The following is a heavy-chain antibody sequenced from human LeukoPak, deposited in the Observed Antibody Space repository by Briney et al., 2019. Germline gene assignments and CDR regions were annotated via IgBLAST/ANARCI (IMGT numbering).Heavy chain of an antibody. Sequence: SETLSLTCTVSGDSVNNNHYYWAWIRQPPGKGLEWIGSIYYSGTTYYNPSLKSRVTISVDTSKNQLSLKLSSVTAADTAVYYCARHRSAVVTIDYWGQGTLVTVSS. CDR1: GDSVNNNHYY. CDR2: IYYSGTT. J-gene: IGHJ4*02. CDR3: ARHRSAVVTIDY. D-gene: IGHD4-23*01. V-gene: IGHV4-39*01.